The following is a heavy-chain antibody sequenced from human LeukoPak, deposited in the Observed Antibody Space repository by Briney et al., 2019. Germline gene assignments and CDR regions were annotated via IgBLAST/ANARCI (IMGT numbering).Heavy chain of an antibody. CDR1: GFTFSNAW. Sequence: PGGSLRLSCAASGFTFSNAWMTWVRQGPGKGLEWVGRIKSKTDGGTTDYAAPVKGRFTISRDDSINTLYLQINSLKTEDTAVYSCPTLPDIPQFDYGGQGTLVTVSS. D-gene: IGHD2-21*01. CDR3: PTLPDIPQFDY. J-gene: IGHJ4*02. CDR2: IKSKTDGGTT. V-gene: IGHV3-15*01.